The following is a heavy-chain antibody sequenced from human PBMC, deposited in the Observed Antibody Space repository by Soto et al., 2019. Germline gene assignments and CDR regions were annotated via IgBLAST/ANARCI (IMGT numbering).Heavy chain of an antibody. V-gene: IGHV3-48*03. CDR1: GFAFSSYE. D-gene: IGHD5-12*01. Sequence: EVQLVESGGGLVHPGGSLRLSCAASGFAFSSYEMDWVRQAPGKGLECFAYINSGGSSIYYGDSVKCRFTISRDNAKNSLYLQMNSLRAEDTAVYYCAKEESVTYSGYDAFDICGQGTMVTVS. CDR3: AKEESVTYSGYDAFDI. J-gene: IGHJ3*02. CDR2: INSGGSSI.